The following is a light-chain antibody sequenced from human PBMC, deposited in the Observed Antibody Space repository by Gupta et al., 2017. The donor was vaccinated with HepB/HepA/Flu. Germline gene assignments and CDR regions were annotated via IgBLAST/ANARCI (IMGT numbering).Light chain of an antibody. J-gene: IGKJ5*01. Sequence: EIVLTQSPATLSLSPGERATLSCRASQSVSSYLAWYQQKPGQAPRLLIYDASNRATGIPARFSGSGSGTDFTLTISSLEPEDFAFYYCQQRSNWNTFGQGTRLEIK. CDR1: QSVSSY. V-gene: IGKV3-11*01. CDR2: DAS. CDR3: QQRSNWNT.